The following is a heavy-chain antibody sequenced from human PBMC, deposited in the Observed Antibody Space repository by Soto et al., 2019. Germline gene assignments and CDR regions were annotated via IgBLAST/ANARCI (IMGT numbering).Heavy chain of an antibody. CDR2: IRYDGSNR. Sequence: GESLKISCKASGYTFSSYAMSWVRQASGKWLEWWAVIRYDGSNRYYAASVEGRFTIARDNSTNTLCLQMNSLRAEDTAVYYCAINSVQLRVSEWLSYGMDVWGQGTTGTVSS. CDR1: GYTFSSYA. V-gene: IGHV3-30*02. D-gene: IGHD3-3*01. CDR3: AINSVQLRVSEWLSYGMDV. J-gene: IGHJ6*02.